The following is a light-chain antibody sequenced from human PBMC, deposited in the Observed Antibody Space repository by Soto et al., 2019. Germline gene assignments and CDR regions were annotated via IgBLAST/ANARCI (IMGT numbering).Light chain of an antibody. CDR2: DTS. Sequence: EIVLTQSPATLSLSPWERATLSSRASQSVSSYLAWYQQKPGQAPRLLIYDTSNRATGIPARFSGSGSGTDFTLTISRLEPEDFAVYYCQQYNNWPRTFGQGTKVDIK. CDR3: QQYNNWPRT. J-gene: IGKJ1*01. CDR1: QSVSSY. V-gene: IGKV3-11*01.